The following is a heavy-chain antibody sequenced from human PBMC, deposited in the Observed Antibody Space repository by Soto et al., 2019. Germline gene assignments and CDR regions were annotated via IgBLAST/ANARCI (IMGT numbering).Heavy chain of an antibody. V-gene: IGHV1-18*01. CDR1: GYTFTSYG. D-gene: IGHD5-18*01. CDR2: ISAYNGNT. CDR3: ARGGGSRYSYGQGRGWFDP. J-gene: IGHJ5*02. Sequence: QVQLVQSGAEVKKPGASVKVSCKASGYTFTSYGISWVRQAPGQGLEWMGWISAYNGNTNYAQKPQGRVTMTTDTSTSTAYMELKSLRSDDTAVYYCARGGGSRYSYGQGRGWFDPWGQGTLVTVSS.